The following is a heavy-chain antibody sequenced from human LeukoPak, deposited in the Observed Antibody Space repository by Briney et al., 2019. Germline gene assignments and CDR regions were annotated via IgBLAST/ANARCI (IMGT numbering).Heavy chain of an antibody. D-gene: IGHD6-13*01. CDR2: IKQEGSEK. Sequence: GGSLRLSCAASGFTFSSYWMSWVRQAPGKGLEWVANIKQEGSEKYYVDSVKGRFTISRDNAKNSLYLQMNSLRAEDTAVYYCARDEYSSSWYSFPLDYYYYMDVWGKGTTVTVSS. V-gene: IGHV3-7*01. CDR1: GFTFSSYW. CDR3: ARDEYSSSWYSFPLDYYYYMDV. J-gene: IGHJ6*03.